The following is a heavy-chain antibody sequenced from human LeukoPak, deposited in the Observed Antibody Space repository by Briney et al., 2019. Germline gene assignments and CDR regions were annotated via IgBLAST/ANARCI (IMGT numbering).Heavy chain of an antibody. Sequence: PSQTLSHTCTVSGGSISSGGYYWSWIRQHLGKGLEWIGYIYYSGSTYYNPSLKSRVTISVDTSKNQFSLKLSSVTAADTAVYYCARVEMATIDYWGQGTLVTVSS. J-gene: IGHJ4*02. V-gene: IGHV4-31*03. CDR3: ARVEMATIDY. CDR1: GGSISSGGYY. CDR2: IYYSGST. D-gene: IGHD5-24*01.